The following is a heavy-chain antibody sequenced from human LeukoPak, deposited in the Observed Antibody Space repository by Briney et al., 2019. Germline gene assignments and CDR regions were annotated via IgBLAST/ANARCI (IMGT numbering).Heavy chain of an antibody. V-gene: IGHV5-51*01. J-gene: IGHJ4*02. CDR2: IYPGDSDT. Sequence: GESLKISCKGSGYSFTSHWIGWVRQMPGKGPEWMGIIYPGDSDTRYSPSFQGQVTISAAKSISTAFLQWSSLKASDTAMYFCARGLGGGFWTGYPSCFDYWGQGTLDTVSS. CDR3: ARGLGGGFWTGYPSCFDY. CDR1: GYSFTSHW. D-gene: IGHD3/OR15-3a*01.